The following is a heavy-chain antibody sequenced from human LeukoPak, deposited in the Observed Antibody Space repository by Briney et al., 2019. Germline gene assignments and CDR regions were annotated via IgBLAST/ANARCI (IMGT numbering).Heavy chain of an antibody. CDR1: GFTFSSHS. J-gene: IGHJ4*02. V-gene: IGHV3-7*01. D-gene: IGHD5/OR15-5a*01. CDR2: VKEDGSEE. CDR3: ARLLHYERSVYRPVDC. Sequence: GGSLRLSCAASGFTFSSHSMRWVRQAPGKGLGWVANVKEDGSEENYVDSVKGRFTISRDNAVKSLYLQMNSLRAEDTAVYFCARLLHYERSVYRPVDCWGQGTLVAVSS.